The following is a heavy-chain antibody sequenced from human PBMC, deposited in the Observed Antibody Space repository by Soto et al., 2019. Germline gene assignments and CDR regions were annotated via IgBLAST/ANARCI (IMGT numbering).Heavy chain of an antibody. CDR3: ARGVVSDYYYYYYMDV. V-gene: IGHV4-4*02. CDR1: SGSISSSNW. CDR2: IDHSGST. Sequence: SETLSLTCAVSSGSISSSNWWSWVRQPPGKGLGWIGEIDHSGSTNYNPSLKSRVTISVDKSKNPFSLKLSSVTAADTAVYYCARGVVSDYYYYYYMDVWGKGTTVTVSS. D-gene: IGHD2-8*02. J-gene: IGHJ6*03.